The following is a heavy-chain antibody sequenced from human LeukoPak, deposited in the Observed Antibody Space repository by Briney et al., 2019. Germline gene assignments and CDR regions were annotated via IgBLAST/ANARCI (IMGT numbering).Heavy chain of an antibody. V-gene: IGHV4-30-2*01. CDR1: GGSISSGGYS. CDR2: IYHSGST. Sequence: ASETLSLTCAVSGGSISSGGYSWSWIRQPPGKGLEWIGYIYHSGSTYYNPSLKSRVTISVDRSKNQFSLKLSSVTAADTAVYYCATLADCSGGSCYYGFDYWGQGALVTVSS. CDR3: ATLADCSGGSCYYGFDY. D-gene: IGHD2-15*01. J-gene: IGHJ4*02.